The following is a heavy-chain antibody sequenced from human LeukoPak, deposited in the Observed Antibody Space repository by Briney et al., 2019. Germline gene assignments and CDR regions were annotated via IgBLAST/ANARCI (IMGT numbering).Heavy chain of an antibody. D-gene: IGHD2-2*01. CDR3: ATSTEKTSAFDI. V-gene: IGHV1-24*01. Sequence: ASVKVSCKVSGYTLTELSMHWVRQAPGKGLEWMGGFDPEDGETIYAQKFQGRVTMTEDTSTDTAYMELSSLRSEDTAVYYCATSTEKTSAFDIWGQGTMVTVSS. CDR1: GYTLTELS. CDR2: FDPEDGET. J-gene: IGHJ3*02.